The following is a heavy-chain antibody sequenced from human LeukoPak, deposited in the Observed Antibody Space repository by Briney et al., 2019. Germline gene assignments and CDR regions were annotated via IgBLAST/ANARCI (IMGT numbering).Heavy chain of an antibody. CDR3: ARGSSSVLDYYYYMDV. V-gene: IGHV1-8*03. CDR2: MNPNSGST. Sequence: ASVKVSCKASGYTFTSYDINWVRQATGQGLEWMGWMNPNSGSTGYAQKFQGRVTITRNTSISTAYMELSSLRSEDTAVYYCARGSSSVLDYYYYMDVWGKGTTVTVSS. D-gene: IGHD6-6*01. CDR1: GYTFTSYD. J-gene: IGHJ6*03.